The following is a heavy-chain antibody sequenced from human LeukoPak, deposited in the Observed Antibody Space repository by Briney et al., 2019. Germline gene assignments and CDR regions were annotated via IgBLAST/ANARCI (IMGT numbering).Heavy chain of an antibody. Sequence: SETLSLTCTVSGGSISSYYWSWIRQPPGKGLEWIGYIYTSGSTNYNPSLKSRVTISVDTSKNQFSLKLSSVTAADTAVYYCAREARHYFDYWGQGALVTVSS. CDR3: AREARHYFDY. J-gene: IGHJ4*02. CDR2: IYTSGST. V-gene: IGHV4-4*09. CDR1: GGSISSYY.